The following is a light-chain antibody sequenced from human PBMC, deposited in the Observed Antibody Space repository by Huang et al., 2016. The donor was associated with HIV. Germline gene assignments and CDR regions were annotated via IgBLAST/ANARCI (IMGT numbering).Light chain of an antibody. CDR2: GAS. V-gene: IGKV3-20*01. Sequence: EIVLTQSPGTLSLSPGERATLSCRASQSVGSNYLAWYQQRPGRAPRLLIYGASSRATGSPDRFSGSGSGTDFTLTISRLEPEDFAVYSCQQYGSLPLTFGGGTKVEIK. CDR1: QSVGSNY. J-gene: IGKJ4*01. CDR3: QQYGSLPLT.